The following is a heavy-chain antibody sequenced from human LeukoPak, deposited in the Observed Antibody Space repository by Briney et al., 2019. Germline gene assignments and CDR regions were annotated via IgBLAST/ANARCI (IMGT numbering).Heavy chain of an antibody. CDR1: GGTFSSYA. Sequence: SVKVSCKASGGTFSSYAISWVRQAPGQGLEWMGRIIPILGIANYAQKFQGRVTITADKSTGTAYMELSSLRSEDTAVYYCARGGSGYDLRAWYWGQGTPVTVSS. V-gene: IGHV1-69*04. CDR3: ARGGSGYDLRAWY. CDR2: IIPILGIA. J-gene: IGHJ4*02. D-gene: IGHD5-12*01.